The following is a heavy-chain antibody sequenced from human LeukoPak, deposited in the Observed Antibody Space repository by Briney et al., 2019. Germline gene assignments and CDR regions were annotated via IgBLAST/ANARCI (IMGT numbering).Heavy chain of an antibody. CDR1: GYTFTSYG. D-gene: IGHD2-15*01. J-gene: IGHJ4*02. Sequence: GASVKVSCKASGYTFTSYGISWVRQAPGQRLEWMGWINAGNGNTKYSQKFQGRVTITRDTSASTAYMELSSLRSEDTAVYYCARSIVVVVAHFDYWGQGTLVTVSS. CDR2: INAGNGNT. CDR3: ARSIVVVVAHFDY. V-gene: IGHV1-3*01.